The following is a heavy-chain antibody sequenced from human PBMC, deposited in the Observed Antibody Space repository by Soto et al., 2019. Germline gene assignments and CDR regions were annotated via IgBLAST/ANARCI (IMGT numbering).Heavy chain of an antibody. CDR2: INSDGSST. V-gene: IGHV3-74*01. Sequence: EVPLVESGGGLVQPGGSLRLSCAASGFTFSSYWMHWVRQAPGKGLVWVSRINSDGSSTSYADSVKGRFTISRDNAKQTLDLKMNALRAKHTAVYYGARARIYCGSDCPGCWSEGTRVHV. J-gene: IGHJ4*02. D-gene: IGHD2-21*02. CDR1: GFTFSSYW. CDR3: ARARIYCGSDCPGC.